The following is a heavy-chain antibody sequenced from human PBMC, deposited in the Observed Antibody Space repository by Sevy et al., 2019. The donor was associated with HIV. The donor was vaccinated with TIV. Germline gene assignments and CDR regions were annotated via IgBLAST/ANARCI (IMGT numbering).Heavy chain of an antibody. CDR1: GFVFSDFA. CDR2: ASYDGTKK. Sequence: GSLRLSCAASGFVFSDFAMHWVRQAPGKGLEWVAAASYDGTKKYYSDPVEGRFTISRDNSKNTLFLQMNSLRPEDTAVFYCARQNGDYEFAFDYWGQGTLVTVSS. D-gene: IGHD4-17*01. CDR3: ARQNGDYEFAFDY. J-gene: IGHJ4*02. V-gene: IGHV3-30*04.